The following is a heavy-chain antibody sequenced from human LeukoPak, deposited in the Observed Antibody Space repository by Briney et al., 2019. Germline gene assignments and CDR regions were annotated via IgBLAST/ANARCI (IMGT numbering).Heavy chain of an antibody. Sequence: PGDSLTLPCAASTFTYSNYWMSCDRQAAGRWVEWVANIKQDGSEQYYVDSVKGRFTISRDNAKNSLHLQMNSLRAEDTAVYYCARGGVWYNSDVFDYWGQGTLVTVSS. CDR3: ARGGVWYNSDVFDY. CDR2: IKQDGSEQ. J-gene: IGHJ4*02. V-gene: IGHV3-7*04. CDR1: TFTYSNYW. D-gene: IGHD2-8*01.